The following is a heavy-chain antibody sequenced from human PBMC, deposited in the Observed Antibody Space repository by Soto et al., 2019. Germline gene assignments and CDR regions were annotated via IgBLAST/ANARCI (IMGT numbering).Heavy chain of an antibody. Sequence: VSGGSVSSGSYYWSWIRQPPGKGLEWIGYIYYSGSTNYNPSLKSRVTISVDTSKNQFSLKLSSVTAADTAVYYCARDRGYSYGYFDYWGQGTLVTVSS. CDR1: GGSVSSGSYY. CDR2: IYYSGST. CDR3: ARDRGYSYGYFDY. V-gene: IGHV4-61*01. D-gene: IGHD5-18*01. J-gene: IGHJ4*02.